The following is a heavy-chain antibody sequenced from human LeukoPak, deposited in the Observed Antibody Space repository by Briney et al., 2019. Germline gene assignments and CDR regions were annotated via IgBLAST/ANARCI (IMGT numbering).Heavy chain of an antibody. J-gene: IGHJ6*03. CDR1: GFTFSSYS. D-gene: IGHD5-12*01. CDR3: ARDPESGYDIYMDV. Sequence: GGSLRLSCPVSGFTFSSYSMNWVRQAPGKGLEWVSSISSSSSYIYYADSVKGRFTISRDNAKNSQYLQMNSLRAEDTAVYYCARDPESGYDIYMDVWGKGTTVTVSS. V-gene: IGHV3-21*01. CDR2: ISSSSSYI.